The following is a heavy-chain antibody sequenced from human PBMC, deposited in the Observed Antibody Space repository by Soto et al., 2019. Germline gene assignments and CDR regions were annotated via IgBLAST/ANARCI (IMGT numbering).Heavy chain of an antibody. D-gene: IGHD5-12*01. J-gene: IGHJ5*02. Sequence: TLSLTCTVSGGSISSDSYYWSWIRQHPGKGLEWIGYIYYSGSTYYNPSLKSRVSMSVDTSKNQFSLKLSSVTAADTAVYYCAREWLRNWFDPWGQGTLVTVSS. CDR1: GGSISSDSYY. V-gene: IGHV4-31*03. CDR3: AREWLRNWFDP. CDR2: IYYSGST.